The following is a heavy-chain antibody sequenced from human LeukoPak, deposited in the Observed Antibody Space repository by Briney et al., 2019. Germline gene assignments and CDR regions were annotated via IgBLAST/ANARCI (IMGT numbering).Heavy chain of an antibody. CDR2: IYHSGST. J-gene: IGHJ4*02. D-gene: IGHD2-15*01. CDR3: ASSPREQPCSGGSCYPD. Sequence: PSETLSLTCAVSGGSISSSNWWSWVRQPPGKGLEWIGEIYHSGSTNYNPSLKSRVTISVDKSKNQFSLKLSSVTAADTAVYYCASSPREQPCSGGSCYPDWGQGTLVTVSS. CDR1: GGSISSSNW. V-gene: IGHV4-4*02.